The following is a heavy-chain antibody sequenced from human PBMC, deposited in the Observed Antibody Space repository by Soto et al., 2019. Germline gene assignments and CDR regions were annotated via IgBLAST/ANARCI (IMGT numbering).Heavy chain of an antibody. V-gene: IGHV4-30-4*01. Sequence: QVQLQESGPGLVKPSQTLSLTCTVSGASISGGDYYWTWIRPPPGKGLEWIGSIYYTGNTYSNPSRESRLSISVDPSNNQFALRLTSVTAPDTAIYYCARATYDSSTYYLDYWGQGTLVTVSS. CDR3: ARATYDSSTYYLDY. D-gene: IGHD3-22*01. J-gene: IGHJ4*02. CDR2: IYYTGNT. CDR1: GASISGGDYY.